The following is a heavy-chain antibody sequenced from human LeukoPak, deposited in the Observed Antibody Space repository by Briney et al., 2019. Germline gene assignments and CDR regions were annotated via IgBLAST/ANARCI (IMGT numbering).Heavy chain of an antibody. V-gene: IGHV3-66*04. CDR1: GFTVSSNY. CDR2: MYTGGNT. J-gene: IGHJ4*02. D-gene: IGHD3-10*01. CDR3: ARLSGSGSFFDY. Sequence: GGSLRLSCAGSGFTVSSNYMSWVRQAPGKGLEWLSIMYTGGNTHDAESVKGRFTISRDKSKNTVFLQMNSLRAEDTAVYYCARLSGSGSFFDYWGQGTLVTVFS.